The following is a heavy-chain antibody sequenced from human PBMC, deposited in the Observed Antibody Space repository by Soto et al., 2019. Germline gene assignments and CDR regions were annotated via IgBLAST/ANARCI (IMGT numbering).Heavy chain of an antibody. CDR2: ISGSGGST. J-gene: IGHJ5*02. CDR1: GFTFISYA. D-gene: IGHD6-13*01. V-gene: IGHV3-23*01. CDR3: AKDRSGQQPIVGFDP. Sequence: GGSLRLSCTASGFTFISYAMSWVRQAPGKGLEWVSAISGSGGSTYYADSVKGRFTISRDNSKNTLYLQMNSLRAEDTAVYYCAKDRSGQQPIVGFDPWGQGTLVTVSS.